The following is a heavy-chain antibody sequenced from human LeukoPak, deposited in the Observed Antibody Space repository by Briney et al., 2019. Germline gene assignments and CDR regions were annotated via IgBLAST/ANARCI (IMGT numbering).Heavy chain of an antibody. J-gene: IGHJ4*02. CDR3: ARDFYHDSSGSSFDY. Sequence: GGSLRLSCAASGFTFSSYSMNWVRQAPGKGLEWVSSISSSSSYIYYADSVKGRFTISRGNAKNSLYLQMNSLRAEDTAVYYCARDFYHDSSGSSFDYWGQGTLVTVSS. CDR1: GFTFSSYS. D-gene: IGHD3-22*01. CDR2: ISSSSSYI. V-gene: IGHV3-21*01.